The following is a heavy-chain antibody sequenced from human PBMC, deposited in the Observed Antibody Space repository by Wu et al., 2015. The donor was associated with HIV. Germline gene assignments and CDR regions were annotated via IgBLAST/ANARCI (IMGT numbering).Heavy chain of an antibody. CDR2: IYYSGIT. V-gene: IGHV4-30-4*08. Sequence: QVQLQESGPGLLKPSQTLSLTCTVSGDSIGSGGYYWNWIRQPPGKGLEWIGYIYYSGITYFNPSLSSRVSMTVDTSKNHFSLNLTSMTGADTAVYFCARAATVTTGFDFWGQGKLVAVSS. CDR1: GDSIGSGGYY. D-gene: IGHD4-17*01. J-gene: IGHJ4*02. CDR3: ARAATVTTGFDF.